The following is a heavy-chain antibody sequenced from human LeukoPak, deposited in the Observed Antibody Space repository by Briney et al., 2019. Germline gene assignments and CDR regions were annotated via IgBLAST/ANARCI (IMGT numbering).Heavy chain of an antibody. J-gene: IGHJ3*01. CDR1: GFTFSSYW. CDR2: INSDGSST. CDR3: AKGKWGLTINNFDV. D-gene: IGHD3-9*01. V-gene: IGHV3-74*01. Sequence: GGSLRLSCADSGFTFSSYWMHWVRQAPGKGLVWVSRINSDGSSTSYADSVKGRFTISRDNAKNTLYLQMNSLRAEDTAVYYCAKGKWGLTINNFDVWGQGTMVTVSS.